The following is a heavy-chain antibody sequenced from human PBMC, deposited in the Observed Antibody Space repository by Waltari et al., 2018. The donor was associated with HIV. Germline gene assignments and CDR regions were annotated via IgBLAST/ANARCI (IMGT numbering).Heavy chain of an antibody. Sequence: EVQLVESGGDLVLPGGSLRLSCGTSGLSFSRYSMNWVRQAPGKGLEWISYISRSSSRIYYADSVKGRFTISRDNDKNSLYLLMNSLRDEDTAVYYCVAAGDYWGHGTLVTVSP. CDR3: VAAGDY. CDR1: GLSFSRYS. J-gene: IGHJ4*01. CDR2: ISRSSSRI. V-gene: IGHV3-48*02.